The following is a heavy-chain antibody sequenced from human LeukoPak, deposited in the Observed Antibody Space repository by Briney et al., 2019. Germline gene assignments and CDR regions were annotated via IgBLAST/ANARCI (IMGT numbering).Heavy chain of an antibody. CDR3: ARGQTGYSSSWYLVDYYYMDV. V-gene: IGHV4-39*07. J-gene: IGHJ6*03. Sequence: PSETLSLTCIVSGGSISSSSYYWGWVRQPPGKGLEWIGSLYYSGDTYYNPPLKSRVTISVTTSKNQLSLKLSPVTAADTAVYYCARGQTGYSSSWYLVDYYYMDVWGKGTTVTVSS. CDR2: LYYSGDT. D-gene: IGHD6-13*01. CDR1: GGSISSSSYY.